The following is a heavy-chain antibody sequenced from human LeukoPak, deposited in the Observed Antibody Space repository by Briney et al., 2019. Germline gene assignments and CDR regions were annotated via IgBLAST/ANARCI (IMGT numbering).Heavy chain of an antibody. D-gene: IGHD4-17*01. CDR3: AKTLTTFPTSPCYYFYMDV. CDR2: IIPVFNTP. CDR1: GGTLSSDA. J-gene: IGHJ6*03. Sequence: GASVKVSCKASGGTLSSDAFSWVRQAPGQGLEWMGSIIPVFNTPNYAQKFRGRVTITTDESTSTAYMELSSLRFEDTAVYFCAKTLTTFPTSPCYYFYMDVWGKGTTVTVSS. V-gene: IGHV1-69*05.